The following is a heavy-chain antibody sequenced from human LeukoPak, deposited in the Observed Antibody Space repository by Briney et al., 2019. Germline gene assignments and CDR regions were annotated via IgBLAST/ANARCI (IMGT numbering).Heavy chain of an antibody. J-gene: IGHJ5*02. D-gene: IGHD1-1*01. V-gene: IGHV4-59*01. CDR2: INYSENMDRDNT. CDR1: GGSLSSYY. Sequence: SETLSLTCTVSGGSLSSYYRSWIRQPPGKGLEWIGYINYSENMDRDNTNYSPSLKSRVTMDMSKNHCFLNLTSVTAADSAVYYCAGGRAGIDRWGRGTLVIVS. CDR3: AGGRAGIDR.